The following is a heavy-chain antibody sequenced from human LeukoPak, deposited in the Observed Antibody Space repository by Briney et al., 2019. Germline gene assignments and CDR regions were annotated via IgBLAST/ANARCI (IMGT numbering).Heavy chain of an antibody. J-gene: IGHJ3*02. CDR1: GFTFSSYG. CDR3: ARDPPIEFDLDAFDI. Sequence: GGSLRLSCAASGFTFSSYGMHWVRQAPGKGLEWVAVISYDGSNKYYADSVKGRFTISRDNSKNTLYLQMNSLRAEDTAVYYCARDPPIEFDLDAFDIWGQGTMVTVSS. D-gene: IGHD3-10*01. CDR2: ISYDGSNK. V-gene: IGHV3-30*03.